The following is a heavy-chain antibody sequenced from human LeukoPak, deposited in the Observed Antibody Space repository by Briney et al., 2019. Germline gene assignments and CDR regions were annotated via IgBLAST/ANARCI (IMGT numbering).Heavy chain of an antibody. CDR1: GFTFNSYA. J-gene: IGHJ4*02. CDR3: ARDQLAYSGYDTLFDY. Sequence: GGSLRLSCAASGFTFNSYAIHWVRQAPGKGLEWVAVISYDGSNKYYAESVKGRFTISRDNSKNTLYLQLNSLRPDDTAVYYCARDQLAYSGYDTLFDYWGQGTLVTVSS. CDR2: ISYDGSNK. D-gene: IGHD5-12*01. V-gene: IGHV3-30*04.